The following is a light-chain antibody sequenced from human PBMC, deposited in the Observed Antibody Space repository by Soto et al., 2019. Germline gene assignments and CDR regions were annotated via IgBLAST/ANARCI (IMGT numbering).Light chain of an antibody. CDR2: DAS. J-gene: IGKJ1*01. V-gene: IGKV1-5*01. CDR1: QSIKSW. CDR3: QQYDTYWT. Sequence: DIQMTQSPSTLSASVGARVPITCRARQSIKSWLAWYQQQPGKAPKLLIYDASSLESGVPSRFSGSGSGTEITLTISSLQPDDIATYYCQQYDTYWTFGQGTKVDIK.